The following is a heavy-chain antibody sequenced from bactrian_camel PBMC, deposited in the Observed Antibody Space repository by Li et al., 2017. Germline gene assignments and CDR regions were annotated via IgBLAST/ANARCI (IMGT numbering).Heavy chain of an antibody. J-gene: IGHJ4*01. CDR3: ATRSSWSCNY. CDR1: GYPYCNYD. D-gene: IGHD6*01. V-gene: IGHV3S10*01. CDR2: IDSDGAT. Sequence: VQLVESGGGSVQAGGSLRVSCAAPGYPYCNYDMSWYRQAPGKEREFVSGIDSDGATSYADSVKGRFTISRDNDKNTVYLQMNSLKSEDTALYYCATRSSWSCNYWGQGTQVTVS.